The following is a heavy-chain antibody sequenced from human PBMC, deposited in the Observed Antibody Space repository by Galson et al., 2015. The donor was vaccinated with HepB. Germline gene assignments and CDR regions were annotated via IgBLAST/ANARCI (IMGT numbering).Heavy chain of an antibody. D-gene: IGHD2-21*02. CDR2: IVPSFNAA. Sequence: SRKASGGIFRDYAISWVRQAAGQGLEWMGGIVPSFNAATSAPRLQGRLTNTTDESTHTAVMDLRSRTSVDTAVYYCGRDPTYCCGDCYSFGYYNYLLYVWGQGTTVTVSS. V-gene: IGHV1-69*05. CDR1: GGIFRDYA. CDR3: GRDPTYCCGDCYSFGYYNYLLYV. J-gene: IGHJ6*02.